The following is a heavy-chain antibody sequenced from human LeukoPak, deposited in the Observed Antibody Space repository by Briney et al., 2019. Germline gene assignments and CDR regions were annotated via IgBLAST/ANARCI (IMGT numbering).Heavy chain of an antibody. CDR1: GFTVSSNY. V-gene: IGHV3-53*01. CDR2: IYSGGST. CDR3: ARDRCSGGSCHAPGVRYHGMDV. Sequence: GGSLRLSCAASGFTVSSNYMSWVRQAPGKGLEWVSVIYSGGSTYYADSVKGRFTISRDNSKNTLYLQMNSLRAEDTAVYYCARDRCSGGSCHAPGVRYHGMDVWGQGTTVTVSS. D-gene: IGHD2-15*01. J-gene: IGHJ6*02.